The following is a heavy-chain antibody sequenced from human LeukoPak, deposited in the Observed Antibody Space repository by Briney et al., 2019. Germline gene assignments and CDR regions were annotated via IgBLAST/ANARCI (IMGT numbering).Heavy chain of an antibody. J-gene: IGHJ4*02. CDR3: GRGTLGTGSYSVPDY. Sequence: ASVKVSCKASGYTFTGYYMHWVRQAPGQGLEWMGWINPNSGGTNYAQKFQGRVTMTRDTSISTAYMELSRLRSDDTAVYYCGRGTLGTGSYSVPDYWGQGTLVTVSS. CDR2: INPNSGGT. CDR1: GYTFTGYY. D-gene: IGHD1-26*01. V-gene: IGHV1-2*02.